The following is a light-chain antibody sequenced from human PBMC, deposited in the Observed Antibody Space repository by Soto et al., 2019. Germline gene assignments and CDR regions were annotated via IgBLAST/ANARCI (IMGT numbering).Light chain of an antibody. CDR1: SSDVGAYNY. Sequence: QSVLTQPASVSGPPGQSITISCTGTSSDVGAYNYVSWYQQHPGKAPKLMIYDISNRPSRVSDRFSGSKSGNTASLTISGLQADDEADYYCTSYTSSSTLGVFGTGTKVTVL. CDR2: DIS. V-gene: IGLV2-14*01. CDR3: TSYTSSSTLGV. J-gene: IGLJ1*01.